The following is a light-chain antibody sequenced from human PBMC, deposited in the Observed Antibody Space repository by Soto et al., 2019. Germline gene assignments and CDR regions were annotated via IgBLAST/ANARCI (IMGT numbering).Light chain of an antibody. CDR1: QSVSSD. CDR2: GAS. J-gene: IGKJ1*01. V-gene: IGKV3-15*01. Sequence: EIVMTQSPATLSVSPGERATLSCRASQSVSSDLAWYQHKPGQAPRLLIYGASTRATGIPARFSGRGSGTEFTLTISSLQSVDFAVYYCQQYANWPQTFGQGTKVEIK. CDR3: QQYANWPQT.